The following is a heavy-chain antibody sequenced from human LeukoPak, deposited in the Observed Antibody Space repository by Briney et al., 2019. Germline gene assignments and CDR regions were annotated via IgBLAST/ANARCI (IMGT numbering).Heavy chain of an antibody. V-gene: IGHV4-34*01. CDR1: GGSFSGYY. CDR3: ATQNVDTNGRRKASWFDP. CDR2: INHSGST. Sequence: SETLSLTCAVYGGSFSGYYWSWIRQPPGKGLEWIGEINHSGSTNYNPSLKSRVTISVDTSKSQFSLKLSSVTAADTAVYYCATQNVDTNGRRKASWFDPWGQGTLVTVSS. D-gene: IGHD5-18*01. J-gene: IGHJ5*02.